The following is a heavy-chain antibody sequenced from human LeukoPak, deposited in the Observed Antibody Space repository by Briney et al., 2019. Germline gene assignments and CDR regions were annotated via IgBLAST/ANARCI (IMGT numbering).Heavy chain of an antibody. V-gene: IGHV3-30*19. J-gene: IGHJ4*02. CDR2: IWYDGGNK. Sequence: GGSLRLSCAASGFTFSSYGMHWVRQAPGKGLEWVAVIWYDGGNKYYADSVKGRFTISRDNSKNTLYLQMNSLRAEDTAVYYCARESVVEYFDWLLLFWGQGTLVTVSS. CDR3: ARESVVEYFDWLLLF. D-gene: IGHD3-9*01. CDR1: GFTFSSYG.